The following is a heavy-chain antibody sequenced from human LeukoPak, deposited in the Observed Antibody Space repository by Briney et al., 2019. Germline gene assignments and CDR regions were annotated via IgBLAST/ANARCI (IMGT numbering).Heavy chain of an antibody. J-gene: IGHJ4*02. CDR1: GGSFSGCY. CDR2: INHSGST. D-gene: IGHD3-22*01. Sequence: SETLSLTCAVYGGSFSGCYWSWIRQPPGKGLEWIGEINHSGSTNYNPSLKSRVTISVDTSKNQFSLKLSSVTAADTAVYYCARVPYPYDSSGIDYWGQGTLVTVSS. V-gene: IGHV4-34*01. CDR3: ARVPYPYDSSGIDY.